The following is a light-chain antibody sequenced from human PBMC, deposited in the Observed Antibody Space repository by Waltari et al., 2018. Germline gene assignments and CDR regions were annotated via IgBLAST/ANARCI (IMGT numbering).Light chain of an antibody. J-gene: IGLJ2*01. V-gene: IGLV1-51*01. CDR3: GTWDSSLSAGV. Sequence: QPVLTQPPSVSAAPGQQVTISCSGSSSNIGTNYLSWYQSLPGTAPKLLIYDNNKRPSGIPGRFSGAKAGTSATLGITGLQTGDEADYYCGTWDSSLSAGVFGGGTKLTVL. CDR1: SSNIGTNY. CDR2: DNN.